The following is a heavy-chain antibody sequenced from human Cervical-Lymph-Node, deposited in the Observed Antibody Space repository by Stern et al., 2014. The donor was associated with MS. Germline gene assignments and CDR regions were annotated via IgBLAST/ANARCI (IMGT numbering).Heavy chain of an antibody. CDR2: IYYSGST. CDR3: ARDKGMFFL. CDR1: GGSITNYY. D-gene: IGHD2/OR15-2a*01. V-gene: IGHV4-59*01. Sequence: VQLVESGPGLVKPSETLSLTCTVSGGSITNYYWSWIRQPPGQGLELIWYIYYSGSTNYNPSLKRRVTISVDTSKNQFSLKLSSVTAADTAVYYCARDKGMFFLWGQGTLVTASS. J-gene: IGHJ4*01.